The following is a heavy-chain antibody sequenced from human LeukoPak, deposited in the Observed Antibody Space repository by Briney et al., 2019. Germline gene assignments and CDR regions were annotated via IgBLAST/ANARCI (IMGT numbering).Heavy chain of an antibody. Sequence: SETLSLTCTVSGGSISSSSYYWGWIRQPPGKGLEWIGSIYYSGSTYYNPSLKSRVIISVDTSKNQFSLKLSSVTAADTAVYYCARAPYSSSSNYYYYMDVWGKGTTVTVSS. CDR1: GGSISSSSYY. CDR2: IYYSGST. CDR3: ARAPYSSSSNYYYYMDV. D-gene: IGHD6-6*01. J-gene: IGHJ6*03. V-gene: IGHV4-39*07.